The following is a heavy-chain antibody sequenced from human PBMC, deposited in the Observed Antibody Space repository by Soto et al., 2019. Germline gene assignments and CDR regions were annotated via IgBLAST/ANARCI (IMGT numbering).Heavy chain of an antibody. Sequence: PGGSLRLSCAASGFTFSSYAMSWVRQAPGKGLEWVSAISGSGGSTYYADSVKGRFTISRDNSKNTLYLQMNSLRAEDTAVYYCAKDQNIVVVVAANFVFDYWGQGTLVTVSS. J-gene: IGHJ4*02. CDR1: GFTFSSYA. CDR2: ISGSGGST. V-gene: IGHV3-23*01. D-gene: IGHD2-15*01. CDR3: AKDQNIVVVVAANFVFDY.